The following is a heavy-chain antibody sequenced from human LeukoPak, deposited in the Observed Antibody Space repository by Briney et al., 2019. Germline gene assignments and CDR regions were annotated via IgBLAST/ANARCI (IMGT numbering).Heavy chain of an antibody. D-gene: IGHD3-10*01. V-gene: IGHV3-15*01. CDR3: TTDLGLTMIRGVIVS. CDR1: GFTFTNAW. Sequence: GGSLRLSCAASGFTFTNAWMSWVRQAPGKGLEWVGRIKSKGDGETIDYAAPVKGRFFMSRDESDATLYLQMNYLTTEDSAVYFCTTDLGLTMIRGVIVSWGQGALGTVSA. J-gene: IGHJ4*02. CDR2: IKSKGDGETI.